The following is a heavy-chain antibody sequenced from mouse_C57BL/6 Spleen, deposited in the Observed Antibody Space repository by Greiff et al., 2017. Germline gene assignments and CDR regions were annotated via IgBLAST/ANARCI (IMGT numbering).Heavy chain of an antibody. CDR2: IHPNSGST. CDR3: ARYYCDSSYWYFDV. CDR1: GYTFTSYW. J-gene: IGHJ1*03. D-gene: IGHD1-1*01. V-gene: IGHV1-64*01. Sequence: QVHVKQSGAELVKPGASVKLSCKASGYTFTSYWMHWVKQRPGQGLEWIGMIHPNSGSTDYNEKCKSKATLTVDKSSSTAYMQHSNLTSKDSAVYYCARYYCDSSYWYFDVWGTGTTVTVSS.